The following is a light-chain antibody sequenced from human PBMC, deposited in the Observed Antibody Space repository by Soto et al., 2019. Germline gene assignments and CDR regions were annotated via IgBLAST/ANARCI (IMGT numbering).Light chain of an antibody. CDR2: AAS. CDR1: QSISSY. J-gene: IGKJ1*01. V-gene: IGKV1-39*01. Sequence: DIQMTQSPSSLSASVGDRVTITCRASQSISSYLNWYQQKPGKAPKLLIYAASTLQIGVPSRFSGSGYGTEFTLTISSLQSEDFATYYCQQSYYIPWTFGQGTKVDIK. CDR3: QQSYYIPWT.